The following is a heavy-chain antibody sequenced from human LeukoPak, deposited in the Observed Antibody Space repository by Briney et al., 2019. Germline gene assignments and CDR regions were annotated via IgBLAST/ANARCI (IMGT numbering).Heavy chain of an antibody. V-gene: IGHV4-38-2*02. CDR1: GYSISSGYY. J-gene: IGHJ4*02. CDR3: ARHTTYYDILTGYYRSGPGIN. Sequence: SETLSLTCTVSGYSISSGYYWGWIRQPPGKGLEWIGSIYHSGSTYYNPSLKSRVTISVDTSKNQFSLKLSSVTAADTAVYYCARHTTYYDILTGYYRSGPGINWGQGTLVTVSS. D-gene: IGHD3-9*01. CDR2: IYHSGST.